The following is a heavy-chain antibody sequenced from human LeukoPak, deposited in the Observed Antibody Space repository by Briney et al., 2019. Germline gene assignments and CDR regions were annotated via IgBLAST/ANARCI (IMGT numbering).Heavy chain of an antibody. CDR2: ISGSGGST. Sequence: GGSLRLSCAASGFTFSSYAMSWVRQAPGKGLEWVSAISGSGGSTYYADSVKGRFTISRDNSKNTLHLQMNSLRAEDTAVYYCAKVPPYGGYPRDAFDIWGQGTMVTVSS. CDR1: GFTFSSYA. D-gene: IGHD4-17*01. V-gene: IGHV3-23*01. CDR3: AKVPPYGGYPRDAFDI. J-gene: IGHJ3*02.